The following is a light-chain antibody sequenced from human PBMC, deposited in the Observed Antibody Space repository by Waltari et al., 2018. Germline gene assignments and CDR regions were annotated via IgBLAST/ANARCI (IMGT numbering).Light chain of an antibody. Sequence: DIQMTHSPSSLSASIGDRVTITCQALQDISIYLNWYQQKPGEAPKFLIYDASILETGVPSRFSGSGSGTSFTFTINSLQPEDVATYYCQQYDTLPPTFGGGTKVELK. CDR2: DAS. V-gene: IGKV1-33*01. CDR3: QQYDTLPPT. J-gene: IGKJ4*01. CDR1: QDISIY.